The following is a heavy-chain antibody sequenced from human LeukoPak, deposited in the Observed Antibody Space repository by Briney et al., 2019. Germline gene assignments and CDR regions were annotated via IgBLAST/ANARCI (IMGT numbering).Heavy chain of an antibody. J-gene: IGHJ4*02. CDR1: GFIFSDAW. CDR3: TTLIAVPGVDY. Sequence: GGSLRLSCAASGFIFSDAWMSWVRQAPGKDLEWVGRIKRKSDGGTIDYAAPVKGRFSISRDDSKNTLYLQMNSLKTEDTAIYYCTTLIAVPGVDYWGQGTLVTVSS. V-gene: IGHV3-15*01. CDR2: IKRKSDGGTI. D-gene: IGHD6-19*01.